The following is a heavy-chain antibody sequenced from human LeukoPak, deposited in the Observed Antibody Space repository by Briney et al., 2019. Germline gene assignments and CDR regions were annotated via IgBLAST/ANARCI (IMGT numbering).Heavy chain of an antibody. V-gene: IGHV3-43*02. CDR1: GFTFDDYA. D-gene: IGHD2-21*01. CDR3: AKDPYHGYMDV. CDR2: ISGDGGST. Sequence: PGGSLRLSCAASGFTFDDYAMHWVRQAPGKGLEWVSLISGDGGSTYYADSVKGRFTISRDNSKNSLYLRMNSLRTEDTALYCCAKDPYHGYMDVWGKGTTVTVSS. J-gene: IGHJ6*03.